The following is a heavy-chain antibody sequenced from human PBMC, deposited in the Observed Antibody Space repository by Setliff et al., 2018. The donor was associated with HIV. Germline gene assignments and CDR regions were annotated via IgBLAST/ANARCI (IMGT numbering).Heavy chain of an antibody. J-gene: IGHJ3*02. CDR1: GDSISSSTFY. CDR3: ARPRLRGSGAFDI. Sequence: PSETLSLTCTVSGDSISSSTFYWGWIRQPPGKGLGWIGSIYYSGTTYYNPSLKSRVAISVDTSKNQFSLKLSSVTAADTAVYYCARPRLRGSGAFDIWGQGTMVTVSS. V-gene: IGHV4-39*01. D-gene: IGHD2-21*01. CDR2: IYYSGTT.